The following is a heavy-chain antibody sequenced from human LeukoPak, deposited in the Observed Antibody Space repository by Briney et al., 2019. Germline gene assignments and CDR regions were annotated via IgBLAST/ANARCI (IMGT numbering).Heavy chain of an antibody. V-gene: IGHV3-23*01. D-gene: IGHD3-10*01. CDR2: ISGSGGST. J-gene: IGHJ4*02. CDR3: ARSIYGSGSYITYFDY. Sequence: PGGSLRLSCAASGFTFSSYAVSWVRQAPGKGLEWVSAISGSGGSTYYADSVKGRFTISRDNSKNTLYLQMNSLRAEDTAVYYCARSIYGSGSYITYFDYWGQGTLVTVSS. CDR1: GFTFSSYA.